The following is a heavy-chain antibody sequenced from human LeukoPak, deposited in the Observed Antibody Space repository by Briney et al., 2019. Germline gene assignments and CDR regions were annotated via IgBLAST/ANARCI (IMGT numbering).Heavy chain of an antibody. CDR1: GGSFSGYY. D-gene: IGHD6-19*01. CDR2: INHSGST. V-gene: IGHV4-34*01. CDR3: AKGAGPPWFDP. J-gene: IGHJ5*02. Sequence: SETLSPTCAVYGGSFSGYYWSWIRQPPGKGLEWIGEINHSGSTNYNPSLKSRVTISVDTSRNQFSMNLNSVTAADTAVYYCAKGAGPPWFDPWGQGTLVTVSS.